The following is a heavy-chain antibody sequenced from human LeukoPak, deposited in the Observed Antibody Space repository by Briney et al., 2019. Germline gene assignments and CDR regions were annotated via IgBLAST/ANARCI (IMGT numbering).Heavy chain of an antibody. CDR2: MNTNSGNT. Sequence: ASVKVSCKASGYTFTSYDINWVRQATGQGLEWMGWMNTNSGNTGYAQKFQGRVTMTRNTSISTAYMELSSLRSEDTAVYYCARGYLGATTGDYWGQGTLVTVSS. D-gene: IGHD1-26*01. CDR3: ARGYLGATTGDY. J-gene: IGHJ4*02. V-gene: IGHV1-8*01. CDR1: GYTFTSYD.